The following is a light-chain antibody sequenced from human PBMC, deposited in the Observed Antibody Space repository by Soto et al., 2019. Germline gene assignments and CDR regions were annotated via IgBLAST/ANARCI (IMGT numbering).Light chain of an antibody. J-gene: IGKJ2*03. CDR1: QSVTSNY. CDR3: RLYFSPQSS. CDR2: DAS. V-gene: IGKV3-20*01. Sequence: EIVLTQSPGTLSLSPGERATLSCRASQSVTSNYLVWYQQKPSQAPRPLIYDASNRATGIPDRFSGSGSGTFFTLTISRLEPVDFSVYYCRLYFSPQSSFGQWTQLEVK.